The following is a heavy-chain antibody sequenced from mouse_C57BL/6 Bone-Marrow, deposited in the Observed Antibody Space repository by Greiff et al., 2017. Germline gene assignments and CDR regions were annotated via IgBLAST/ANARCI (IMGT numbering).Heavy chain of an antibody. V-gene: IGHV1-4*01. CDR3: ARFLPIYYYGSSYVGNWYFDV. D-gene: IGHD1-1*01. CDR2: INPSSGYT. J-gene: IGHJ1*03. Sequence: QVQLKESGAELARPGASVKMSCKASGYTFTSYTMHWVKQRPGQGLEWIGYINPSSGYTKYNQKFKDKATLTADKSSSTAYMQLSSLTSEDSEVYYCARFLPIYYYGSSYVGNWYFDVWGTGTTVTVSS. CDR1: GYTFTSYT.